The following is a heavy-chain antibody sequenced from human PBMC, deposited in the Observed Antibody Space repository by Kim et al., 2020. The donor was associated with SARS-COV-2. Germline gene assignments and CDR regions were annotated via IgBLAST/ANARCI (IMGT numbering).Heavy chain of an antibody. CDR2: IYYSGST. V-gene: IGHV4-59*13. CDR1: GGSISNYY. Sequence: SETLSLTCNVSGGSISNYYWSWIRQPPGKGLEWIGYIYYSGSTTYNPSLKSRVTISVDTSKNQLFLKLSSVTAADTAVYYCARGRWSLDYLGQGTLVTVS. J-gene: IGHJ4*02. D-gene: IGHD2-15*01. CDR3: ARGRWSLDY.